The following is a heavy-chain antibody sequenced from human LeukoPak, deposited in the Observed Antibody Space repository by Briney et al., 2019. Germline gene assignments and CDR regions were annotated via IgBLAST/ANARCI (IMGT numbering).Heavy chain of an antibody. CDR2: IYYSGST. Sequence: PSETLSLICTVPGGSISSGGYYWSWIRQHPGKGLEWIGYIYYSGSTYYNPSLKSRVTISVDTSKNQFSLKLSSVTAADTAVYYCARGRRMTTVTQSPRLDYWGQGTLVTVSS. CDR3: ARGRRMTTVTQSPRLDY. D-gene: IGHD4-17*01. J-gene: IGHJ4*02. V-gene: IGHV4-31*03. CDR1: GGSISSGGYY.